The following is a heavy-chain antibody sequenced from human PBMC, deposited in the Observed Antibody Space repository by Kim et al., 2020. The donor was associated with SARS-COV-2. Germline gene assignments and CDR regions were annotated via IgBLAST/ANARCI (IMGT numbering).Heavy chain of an antibody. J-gene: IGHJ4*02. D-gene: IGHD2-15*01. CDR2: NK. CDR3: DSELAHFPLDY. Sequence: NKYYAVHVQGRFTITRDKSKKTLHLQMKSLSAEDTAVYYCDSELAHFPLDYWGQGTLVTVSS. V-gene: IGHV3-30*01.